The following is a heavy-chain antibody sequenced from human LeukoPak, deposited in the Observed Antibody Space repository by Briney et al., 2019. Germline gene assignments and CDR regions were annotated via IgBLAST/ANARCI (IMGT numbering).Heavy chain of an antibody. V-gene: IGHV4-59*01. CDR3: ARTTDYARAFDI. D-gene: IGHD4-17*01. CDR2: IYYSGST. CDR1: GGSISSYY. J-gene: IGHJ3*02. Sequence: PSETLSLTCTVSGGSISSYYWSWIRQPPGKGLEWIGYIYYSGSTNYNPSLKSRVTISVDTSKNQFSLKLSSVTAADTAVYYCARTTDYARAFDICGQGTMVTVSS.